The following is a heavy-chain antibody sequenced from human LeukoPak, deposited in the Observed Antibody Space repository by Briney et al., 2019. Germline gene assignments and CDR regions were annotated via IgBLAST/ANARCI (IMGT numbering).Heavy chain of an antibody. V-gene: IGHV5-51*01. Sequence: GEPLKTPGQAPGSSFTSYWIAWAGQLPGKGLEWIGLIDPGDSDSRYSPYFQGQVTRPADKSISSAYLQWSSLKASDTAMYYCARGGYYYDSSGYSNYWGQGTLVTVSS. CDR1: GSSFTSYW. CDR2: IDPGDSDS. J-gene: IGHJ4*02. D-gene: IGHD3-22*01. CDR3: ARGGYYYDSSGYSNY.